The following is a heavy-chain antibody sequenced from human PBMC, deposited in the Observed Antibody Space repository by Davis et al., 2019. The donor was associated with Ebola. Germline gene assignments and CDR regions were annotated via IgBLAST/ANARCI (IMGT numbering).Heavy chain of an antibody. CDR3: AREGYGDHGHFDY. V-gene: IGHV3-48*01. Sequence: GGSLRLSCAASGFTFSSYWMSWVRQAPGKGLEWVSYISSSGITIYYADSVKGRFTISRDNAKNSLYLQMNSLRAEDTAVYYCAREGYGDHGHFDYWGQGTLVTVSS. CDR2: ISSSGITI. J-gene: IGHJ4*02. D-gene: IGHD4-17*01. CDR1: GFTFSSYW.